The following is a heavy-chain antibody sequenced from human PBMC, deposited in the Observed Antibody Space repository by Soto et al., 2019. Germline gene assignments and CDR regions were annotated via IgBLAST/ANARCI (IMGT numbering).Heavy chain of an antibody. D-gene: IGHD6-13*01. CDR3: AKLYSSSWYPGLNN. J-gene: IGHJ4*02. CDR1: GFTFSSYA. V-gene: IGHV3-23*01. CDR2: IGGSGGST. Sequence: GGSLRLSCAASGFTFSSYAMSWVRQAPGKGLEWVSAIGGSGGSTYYADSVKGRFTISRDNSKNTLYLQMNSLRAEDTAVYYCAKLYSSSWYPGLNNWGQGTLVTVSS.